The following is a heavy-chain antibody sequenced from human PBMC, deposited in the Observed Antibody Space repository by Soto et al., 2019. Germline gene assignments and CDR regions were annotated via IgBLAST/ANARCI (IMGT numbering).Heavy chain of an antibody. D-gene: IGHD4-17*01. Sequence: EVQLLESGGGLVQPGGSLRLSCAASGFTFSSYAMSWVRQAPGKGLEWVSTISGSGGSTYYADSVKGRLTISRDNSKNTLYLQMNSLRAEDTAVYYCAKGPNYGDYAAWFDPWGQGTLVTVSS. V-gene: IGHV3-23*01. J-gene: IGHJ5*02. CDR2: ISGSGGST. CDR1: GFTFSSYA. CDR3: AKGPNYGDYAAWFDP.